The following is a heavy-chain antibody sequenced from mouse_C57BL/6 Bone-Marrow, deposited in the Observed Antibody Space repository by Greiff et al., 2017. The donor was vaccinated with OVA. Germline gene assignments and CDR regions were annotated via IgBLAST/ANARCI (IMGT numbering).Heavy chain of an antibody. CDR1: GFTFSSYG. D-gene: IGHD2-3*01. V-gene: IGHV5-6*01. J-gene: IGHJ4*01. CDR2: ISSGGSYT. CDR3: ARYDGYYVGYAMDY. Sequence: EVQLVESGGDLVKPGGSLKLSCAASGFTFSSYGMSWVRQTPDKRLEWVATISSGGSYTYYPDSVKGRFTISRDNAKNTLYLQMSSLKSEDTAMYYCARYDGYYVGYAMDYWGQGTSVTVSS.